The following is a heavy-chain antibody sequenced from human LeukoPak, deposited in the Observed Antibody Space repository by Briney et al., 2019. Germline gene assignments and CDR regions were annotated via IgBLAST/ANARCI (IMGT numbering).Heavy chain of an antibody. V-gene: IGHV3-23*01. Sequence: GGSLRLSCAASGFTFSSYAMSWVRQAPGKGLEWVSAISGSGGSTYYADSVKGRFTISRDNSKNTLYLQMNNLRAEDTAVYYCAKAEYYDFWSGYLAYYFDYWGQGTLVTVSS. CDR2: ISGSGGST. D-gene: IGHD3-3*01. CDR3: AKAEYYDFWSGYLAYYFDY. CDR1: GFTFSSYA. J-gene: IGHJ4*02.